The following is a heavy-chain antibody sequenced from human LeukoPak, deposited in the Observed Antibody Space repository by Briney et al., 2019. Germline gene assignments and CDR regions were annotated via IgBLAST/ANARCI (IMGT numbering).Heavy chain of an antibody. J-gene: IGHJ3*02. CDR3: ARDLTYNWNGRRDDAFDI. CDR1: GCSVSSGSYY. V-gene: IGHV4-61*01. D-gene: IGHD1-20*01. CDR2: IYYSGST. Sequence: KASETLSLTCTVSGCSVSSGSYYWSWLRQPPGKGLEWIGYIYYSGSTNYNPSLKSRVTISVDTSKNQFSLKLSSVTAADTAVYYCARDLTYNWNGRRDDAFDIWGQGTMVTVSS.